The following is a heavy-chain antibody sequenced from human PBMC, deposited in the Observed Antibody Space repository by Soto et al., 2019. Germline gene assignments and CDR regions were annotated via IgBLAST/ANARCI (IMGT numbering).Heavy chain of an antibody. V-gene: IGHV1-8*01. D-gene: IGHD5-18*01. CDR2: MNPNRGNT. CDR3: AREKSYGDADY. J-gene: IGHJ4*02. Sequence: QVQLVQSGAEVKKPGASVKVSCKASGYTFTSYDSNWVRQATGQGLEWMGWMNPNRGNTGYAQKFQGRVTMTRNTSISTAYMELSSLRSEDTAEYYCAREKSYGDADYWGQGTLVTVSS. CDR1: GYTFTSYD.